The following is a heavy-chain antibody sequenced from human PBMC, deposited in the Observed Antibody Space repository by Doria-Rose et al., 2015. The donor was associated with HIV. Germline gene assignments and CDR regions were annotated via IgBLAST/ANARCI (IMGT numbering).Heavy chain of an antibody. J-gene: IGHJ2*01. CDR1: W. CDR3: ATAVRFSSLHFDL. Sequence: WMSWVRQAPGKGLDWVGRIKSKTDGGTTDYAAPVKGRFTISRDDSKNTLYLQMKTLKTEDTAVYYCATAVRFSSLHFDLWGRGTLVT. CDR2: IKSKTDGGTT. D-gene: IGHD6-6*01. V-gene: IGHV3-15*01.